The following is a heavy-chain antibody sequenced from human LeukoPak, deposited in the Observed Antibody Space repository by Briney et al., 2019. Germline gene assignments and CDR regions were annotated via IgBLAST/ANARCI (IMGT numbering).Heavy chain of an antibody. Sequence: GGSLTLSCAASGFTFSSYWMHGVRQVPGKGLVWVSRIKSDGSATSYADSVKRRFTISRDNAKNTLYLQMNSLRVDDTAVYYCVILSSATWGQGTLVTVSS. V-gene: IGHV3-74*01. CDR2: IKSDGSAT. D-gene: IGHD2-8*02. J-gene: IGHJ5*02. CDR1: GFTFSSYW. CDR3: VILSSAT.